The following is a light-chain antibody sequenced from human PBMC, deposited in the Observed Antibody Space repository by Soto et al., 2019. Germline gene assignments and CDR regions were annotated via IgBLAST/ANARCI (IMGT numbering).Light chain of an antibody. J-gene: IGKJ2*01. CDR3: QQPYT. CDR1: QSVSSY. Sequence: EIVLTQSPATLSLSPGERATLSCRASQSVSSYLAWYQQKPGQAPRLLIYDASNRATGIPARFSGSGSGTHFTLTTRRREPDDFDFYSGQQPYTFGQGTKLE. CDR2: DAS. V-gene: IGKV3-11*01.